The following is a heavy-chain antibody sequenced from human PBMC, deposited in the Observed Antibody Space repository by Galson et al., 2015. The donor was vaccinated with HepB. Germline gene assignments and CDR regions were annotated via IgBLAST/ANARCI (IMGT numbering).Heavy chain of an antibody. Sequence: SLRLSCAASGFAFTNYGMHWVRQAPGKGLEWLAVISNDGSNRYQADSVKGRFTISRDNSKNTLFLQMDSLSAEDTAVYYCMKGRCATAISFLYDDWGQGTLVAVSS. CDR3: MKGRCATAISFLYDD. V-gene: IGHV3-30*18. CDR2: ISNDGSNR. CDR1: GFAFTNYG. J-gene: IGHJ4*02. D-gene: IGHD2-21*02.